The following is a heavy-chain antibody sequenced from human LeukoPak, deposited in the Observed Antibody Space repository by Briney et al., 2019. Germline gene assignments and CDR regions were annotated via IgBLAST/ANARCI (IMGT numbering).Heavy chain of an antibody. Sequence: GESLKISCKGPGYSFTSYWIGWVRQMPGKGLEWMGIIYPGDSDTRYSPSFQGQVTISADKSISTAYLQWSSLKASDTAMYYCARLNTSDCSGGSCYSQYYYYYYMDVWGKGTTVTISS. CDR1: GYSFTSYW. V-gene: IGHV5-51*01. CDR3: ARLNTSDCSGGSCYSQYYYYYYMDV. D-gene: IGHD2-15*01. J-gene: IGHJ6*03. CDR2: IYPGDSDT.